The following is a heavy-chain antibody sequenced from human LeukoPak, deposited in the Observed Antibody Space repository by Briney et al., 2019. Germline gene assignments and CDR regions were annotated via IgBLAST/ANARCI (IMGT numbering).Heavy chain of an antibody. D-gene: IGHD6-19*01. J-gene: IGHJ6*04. CDR2: IYTSGST. CDR1: GGSISSYY. Sequence: SETLSLTCTVSGGSISSYYWSWIRQPAGKGLEWIGRIYTSGSTNYNPSLKSRVTMSVDTSKNQFSLKLSSVTAADTAVYYCAAPIAVAGPKYYYYYYGMDVWGEGTTVTVSS. V-gene: IGHV4-4*07. CDR3: AAPIAVAGPKYYYYYYGMDV.